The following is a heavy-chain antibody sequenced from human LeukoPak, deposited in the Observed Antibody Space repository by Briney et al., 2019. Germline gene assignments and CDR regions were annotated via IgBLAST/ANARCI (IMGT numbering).Heavy chain of an antibody. V-gene: IGHV3-23*01. D-gene: IGHD1-26*01. CDR2: ISGSGGST. Sequence: GSLRLSCAASGITFSSYAMSWVRQAPGKGLEWVSAISGSGGSTYYADSVKGRFTISRDNSKNTLYLQMNSLRAEDTAVYYCGHSGSQRRGFDPWGQGTLVTVSS. CDR3: GHSGSQRRGFDP. J-gene: IGHJ5*02. CDR1: GITFSSYA.